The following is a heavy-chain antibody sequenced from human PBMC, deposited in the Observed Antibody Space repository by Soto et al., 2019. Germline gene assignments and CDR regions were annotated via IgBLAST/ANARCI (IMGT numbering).Heavy chain of an antibody. V-gene: IGHV1-69*13. J-gene: IGHJ6*02. Sequence: SVKVSCKASGGTFSSYAISWVRQAPGQGLEWMGGIIPIFGTANYAQKFQGRVTITADESTSTVYMELSSLRSEDTAVYYCARDEGSAGRYYYYYGMDVWGQGTTVTVSS. CDR2: IIPIFGTA. CDR1: GGTFSSYA. D-gene: IGHD6-19*01. CDR3: ARDEGSAGRYYYYYGMDV.